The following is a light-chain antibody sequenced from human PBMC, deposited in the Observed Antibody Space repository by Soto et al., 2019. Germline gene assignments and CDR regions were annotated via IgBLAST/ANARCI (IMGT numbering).Light chain of an antibody. CDR1: SSDVGGYNY. CDR2: DVS. CDR3: GSYASSSTLYV. Sequence: QSVLTQPASVSGSPGQSITISCTGTSSDVGGYNYVSWYQQHSGKAPKLMIYDVSNRPSGVSNRFSGSKSGNTASLTISGLQAEDEVDYYCGSYASSSTLYVFGTGTKVTVL. J-gene: IGLJ1*01. V-gene: IGLV2-14*01.